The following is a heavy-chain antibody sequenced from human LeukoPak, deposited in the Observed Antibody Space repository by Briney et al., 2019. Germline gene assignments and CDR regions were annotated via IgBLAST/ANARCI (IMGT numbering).Heavy chain of an antibody. CDR2: ISAYNGNT. CDR3: ARDRRAYCSGGSCYSYYYYCMDV. Sequence: ASVKVSCKASGYTFTSYGISWVRQAPGQGLEWMGWISAYNGNTNYAQKLQGRVTMTTDTSTSTAYMELRSLRSDDTAVYYCARDRRAYCSGGSCYSYYYYCMDVWGKGTTVTISS. J-gene: IGHJ6*03. CDR1: GYTFTSYG. V-gene: IGHV1-18*01. D-gene: IGHD2-15*01.